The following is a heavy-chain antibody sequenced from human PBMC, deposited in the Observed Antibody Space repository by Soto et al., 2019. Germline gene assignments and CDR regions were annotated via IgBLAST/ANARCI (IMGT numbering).Heavy chain of an antibody. D-gene: IGHD3-22*01. CDR3: ARHSSGPSAY. CDR1: GGSIRGSSYY. CDR2: IYYSGST. J-gene: IGHJ4*02. V-gene: IGHV4-39*01. Sequence: SETLSLTYTVSGGSIRGSSYYWGWIRQPPGKGLEWIGSIYYSGSTYYNPSLKSRVTISVDTSKNQFSLKLSSVTAADTAMYYCARHSSGPSAYWGQGTLVTVSS.